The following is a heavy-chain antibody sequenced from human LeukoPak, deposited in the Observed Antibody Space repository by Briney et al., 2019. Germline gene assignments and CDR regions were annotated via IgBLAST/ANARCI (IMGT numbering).Heavy chain of an antibody. V-gene: IGHV4-61*02. Sequence: PSETLSLTSTVSGGSISSGSCYWSWIRQPAGKGLEWIGRIYTSGSTNYNPSLKSRVTISVDTSKNQFSLELSSVTAADTAVYYCARDDYMVRGGTNYYYYMDVWGKGTTVTISS. D-gene: IGHD3-10*01. CDR3: ARDDYMVRGGTNYYYYMDV. J-gene: IGHJ6*03. CDR2: IYTSGST. CDR1: GGSISSGSCY.